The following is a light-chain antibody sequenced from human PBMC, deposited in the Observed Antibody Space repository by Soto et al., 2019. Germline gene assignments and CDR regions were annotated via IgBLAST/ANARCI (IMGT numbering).Light chain of an antibody. CDR1: SSDFGSYNL. J-gene: IGLJ1*01. Sequence: QSALTQPASVSGSPGQSITISCTGTSSDFGSYNLISWYQQYPDKAPKLMIYEVNKRPSGVSNRFSGSKSGNTASLTISGLQAEDEADYYCCSYAGSSTFYVFGSGTKVTVL. V-gene: IGLV2-23*02. CDR3: CSYAGSSTFYV. CDR2: EVN.